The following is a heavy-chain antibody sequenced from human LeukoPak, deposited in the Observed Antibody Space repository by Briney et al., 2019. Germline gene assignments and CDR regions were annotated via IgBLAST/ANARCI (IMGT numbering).Heavy chain of an antibody. J-gene: IGHJ4*02. CDR3: TRGSGGSGSYSQDY. V-gene: IGHV3-30*04. CDR2: ISYDGSNK. D-gene: IGHD3-10*01. CDR1: GFTFSSYA. Sequence: PGGSLRLSCAASGFTFSSYAMRWVRQAPGKGLEWVAVISYDGSNKYYADSVKGRFTISRDNSKNTLYLQMNSLKTEDTAVYYCTRGSGGSGSYSQDYWGQGTLVTVSS.